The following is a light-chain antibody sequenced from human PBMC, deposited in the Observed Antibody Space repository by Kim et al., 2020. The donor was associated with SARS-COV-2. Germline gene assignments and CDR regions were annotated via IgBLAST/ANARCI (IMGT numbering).Light chain of an antibody. V-gene: IGLV1-44*01. CDR1: SSNIGRDT. CDR3: SSWDDSLYGVV. CDR2: NDN. Sequence: ELTQPPSASGTPGQRVTISCSGSSSNIGRDTVHWYQQLPGTAPKLLIYNDNERPSGVPDRFSGSRSGTSASLAISELQSEDEADYYCSSWDDSLYGVVFGGGTKVTVL. J-gene: IGLJ2*01.